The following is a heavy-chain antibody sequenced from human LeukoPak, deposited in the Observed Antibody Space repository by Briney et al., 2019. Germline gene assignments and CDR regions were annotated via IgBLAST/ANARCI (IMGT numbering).Heavy chain of an antibody. V-gene: IGHV4-34*01. J-gene: IGHJ4*02. D-gene: IGHD6-6*01. CDR1: GGSFSGYC. CDR3: ARTVGSSKDFDY. Sequence: SETLSLICAVYGGSFSGYCWSWIRQPPGKGLEWIGEINHSGSTNYNPSLKSRVTISVDTSKNQFSLKLSSVTAADTAVYYCARTVGSSKDFDYWGQGTLVTVSS. CDR2: INHSGST.